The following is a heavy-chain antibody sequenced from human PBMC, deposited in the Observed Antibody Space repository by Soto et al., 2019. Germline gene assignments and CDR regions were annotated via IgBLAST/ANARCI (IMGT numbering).Heavy chain of an antibody. Sequence: SVKVSCKASGGTFSSYAISWVRQAPGQGLEWMGGIIPIFGTANYAQRFQGRVTITADESTSTAYMELSSLRSEDTAVYYCARYPSSDYYYYGMDVWGQGTTVTVSS. J-gene: IGHJ6*02. CDR3: ARYPSSDYYYYGMDV. V-gene: IGHV1-69*13. CDR2: IIPIFGTA. CDR1: GGTFSSYA. D-gene: IGHD2-2*01.